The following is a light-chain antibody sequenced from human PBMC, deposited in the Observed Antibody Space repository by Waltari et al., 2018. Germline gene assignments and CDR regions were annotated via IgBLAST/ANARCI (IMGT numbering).Light chain of an antibody. CDR1: TLPKLY. CDR2: KDT. Sequence: SYDLTQPPSLSVSPGQAATIDCSGETLPKLYAYWYQQKPGQAPLLVISKDTERPSGIPGGFSGSSAGTTVTLTISGVRAEDEGDYYCQSTDSSSTYTVFGGGTKLTVL. CDR3: QSTDSSSTYTV. J-gene: IGLJ3*02. V-gene: IGLV3-25*03.